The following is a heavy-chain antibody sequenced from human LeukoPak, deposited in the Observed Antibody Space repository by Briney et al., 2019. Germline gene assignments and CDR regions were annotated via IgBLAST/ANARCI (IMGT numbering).Heavy chain of an antibody. CDR3: ARGGHYDFWSGPPDF. D-gene: IGHD3-3*01. J-gene: IGHJ4*02. CDR2: ISTYSGNT. Sequence: GASVKVSCKPSGYIFSSYGISWVRQAPGQGLEWMGRISTYSGNTNYAQKFQGRVTMTTDTSTSTAFMDLKSLRSDDTAVYYCARGGHYDFWSGPPDFWGQGTLVTVSS. V-gene: IGHV1-18*01. CDR1: GYIFSSYG.